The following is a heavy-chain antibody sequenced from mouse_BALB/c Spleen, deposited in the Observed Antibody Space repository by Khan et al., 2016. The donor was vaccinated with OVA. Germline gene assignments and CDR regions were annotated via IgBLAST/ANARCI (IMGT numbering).Heavy chain of an antibody. CDR2: ISGDSNTI. Sequence: EVELVESGGGLVQPGGSRKLSCVASGFTFSSYGMHWVRQAPEKGLEWVAYISGDSNTIYYADTVKGRFTISRDNPKNTLFLQMTSLMSEDTARYLCATSHFYGYYFDYWGPGTTLTVSS. J-gene: IGHJ2*01. CDR3: ATSHFYGYYFDY. V-gene: IGHV5-17*02. CDR1: GFTFSSYG. D-gene: IGHD1-2*01.